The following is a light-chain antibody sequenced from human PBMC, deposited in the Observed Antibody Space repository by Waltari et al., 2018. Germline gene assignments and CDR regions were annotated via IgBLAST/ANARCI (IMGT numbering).Light chain of an antibody. J-gene: IGKJ4*01. V-gene: IGKV1-39*01. CDR2: AAS. CDR3: QQSYSTPPLT. Sequence: DIQMTQSPSPLSASVVDRVTIPCRASQSISSYLNWYQLKPGKAPKLLIYAASTLQSGVPSRFSGSGSGTDFTLTISSLQPEDFATYYCQQSYSTPPLTFGGGTKVEIK. CDR1: QSISSY.